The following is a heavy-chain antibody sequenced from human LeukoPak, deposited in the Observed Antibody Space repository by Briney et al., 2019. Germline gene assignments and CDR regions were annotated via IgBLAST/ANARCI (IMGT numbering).Heavy chain of an antibody. CDR3: TRRGYSGDAFDI. J-gene: IGHJ3*02. CDR1: GYRLTSYW. V-gene: IGHV5-10-1*01. CDR2: IDPSDSYT. Sequence: GESLKISCKGSGYRLTSYWISWVRQTPGKGLEWMGRIDPSDSYTKYSPSFQGHVTISAHKSISTAYLQWSSLKASDTAMYYCTRRGYSGDAFDIWGQGTMVTVSS. D-gene: IGHD5-12*01.